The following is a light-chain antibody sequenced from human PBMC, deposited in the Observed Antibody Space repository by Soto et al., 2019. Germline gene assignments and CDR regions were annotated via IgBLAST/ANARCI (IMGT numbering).Light chain of an antibody. J-gene: IGLJ1*01. CDR1: SGDIGSYNR. V-gene: IGLV2-14*01. CDR2: EVT. Sequence: ALIQPPSVSGSPGQSITISCTGTSGDIGSYNRVSWYQQHPGKAPKLIIYEVTDRPSGVSNRFSGSKSGNTASLTISGLQAEDEAEYYCSSYTNINTRACVFGTGTKSPS. CDR3: SSYTNINTRACV.